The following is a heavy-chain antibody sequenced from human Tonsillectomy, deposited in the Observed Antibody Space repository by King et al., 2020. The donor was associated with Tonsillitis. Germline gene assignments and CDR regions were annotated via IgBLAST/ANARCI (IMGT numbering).Heavy chain of an antibody. CDR3: ARATNSAFDI. CDR2: VYSSGST. CDR1: GGSISGYY. J-gene: IGHJ3*02. V-gene: IGHV4-4*07. D-gene: IGHD4-23*01. Sequence: QLQESRPGLVKPSETLSLTCTVSGGSISGYYWSWIRQPARKGLEWIGRVYSSGSTIYNPSLKSRVTMSVDTSNNQFSLKLSSVTAADTAVYFCARATNSAFDIWGQGTMVPVSS.